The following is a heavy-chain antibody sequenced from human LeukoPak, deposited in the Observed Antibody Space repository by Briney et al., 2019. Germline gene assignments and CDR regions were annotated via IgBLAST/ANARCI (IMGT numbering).Heavy chain of an antibody. V-gene: IGHV3-30*18. CDR1: GFTISSYG. CDR2: ISYDRSNK. Sequence: PGGSLRLSCAASGFTISSYGMHWVRQAPGKGLEWVAVISYDRSNKYYADSVKGGFTVSRDNSKNTLYLQMNSLRAEDTAVYYCAKDLGYCSGGSCFPRGPFDYWGQGTLVTVSS. CDR3: AKDLGYCSGGSCFPRGPFDY. D-gene: IGHD2-15*01. J-gene: IGHJ4*02.